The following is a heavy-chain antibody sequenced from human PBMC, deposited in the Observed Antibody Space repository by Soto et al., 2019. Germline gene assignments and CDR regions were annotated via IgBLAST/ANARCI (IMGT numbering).Heavy chain of an antibody. CDR2: IYYSGSA. J-gene: IGHJ5*01. Sequence: QVQLQESGPGLVKPSKTLSLTCTVSGGSISSGGYYLSWLRQHPGKVLEWIGYIYYSGSASYNPSLKSRVTILVDTSKNQFSLRLSSGTAAATAVYYCDRGVASWVHGTLVTVSS. CDR1: GGSISSGGYY. CDR3: DRGVAS. D-gene: IGHD2-15*01. V-gene: IGHV4-31*03.